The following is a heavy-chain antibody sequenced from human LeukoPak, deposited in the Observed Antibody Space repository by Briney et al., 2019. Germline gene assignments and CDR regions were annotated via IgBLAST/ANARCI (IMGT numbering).Heavy chain of an antibody. CDR2: INHSGST. CDR1: GGSFSGYY. J-gene: IGHJ4*02. Sequence: SETLSLTCAVYGGSFSGYYWSWIRQPPGKGLEWIGEINHSGSTNYNPSLKSRVTISVDTSKNQFSLKLSSVTAADMAVYYCARDGTGEPADYWGQGTLVTVSS. D-gene: IGHD3-16*01. V-gene: IGHV4-34*01. CDR3: ARDGTGEPADY.